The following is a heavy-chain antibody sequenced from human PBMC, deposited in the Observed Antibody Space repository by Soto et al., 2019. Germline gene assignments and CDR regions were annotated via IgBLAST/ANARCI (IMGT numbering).Heavy chain of an antibody. D-gene: IGHD3-22*01. V-gene: IGHV3-23*01. CDR1: GFTFNIYA. J-gene: IGHJ4*02. Sequence: EVQLLESGGDLIQPGGSLRLSCAASGFTFNIYAMTWVRQAPGKGLEWVSAISRYGDFTYSADSVEGRFTISRDNSKNTLYLQMNSLRAEDTAVYYCAKDRYLDHDSRGYLFDNWGQGTLVTVSS. CDR2: ISRYGDFT. CDR3: AKDRYLDHDSRGYLFDN.